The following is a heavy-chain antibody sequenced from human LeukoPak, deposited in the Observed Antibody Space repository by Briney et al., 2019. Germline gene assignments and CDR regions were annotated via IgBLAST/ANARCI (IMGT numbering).Heavy chain of an antibody. CDR2: MNPNSGNT. D-gene: IGHD3-3*01. V-gene: IGHV1-8*01. Sequence: ASVKVSCKASGYTFTSYDINWVRQATGQGLEWVGWMNPNSGNTGYAQKFQGRVTMTRNTSISTAYMELSSLRSEDTAVYYCARGRITIFGRATGYYYGMDVWGQGTTVTVSS. CDR3: ARGRITIFGRATGYYYGMDV. J-gene: IGHJ6*02. CDR1: GYTFTSYD.